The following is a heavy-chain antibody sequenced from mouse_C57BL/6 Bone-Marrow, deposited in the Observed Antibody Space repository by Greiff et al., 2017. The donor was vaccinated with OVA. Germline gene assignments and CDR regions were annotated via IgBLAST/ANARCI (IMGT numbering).Heavy chain of an antibody. J-gene: IGHJ1*03. Sequence: EVKLMESGEGLVKPGGSLKLSCAASGFTFSSYAMSWVRQTPEKRLEWVAYISSGGDYIYYADTVKGRFTISRDNARNTLYLQMSSLKSEDTAMYYCTRDYYGSRHWYFDVWGTGTTVTVSS. D-gene: IGHD1-1*01. V-gene: IGHV5-9-1*02. CDR2: ISSGGDYI. CDR3: TRDYYGSRHWYFDV. CDR1: GFTFSSYA.